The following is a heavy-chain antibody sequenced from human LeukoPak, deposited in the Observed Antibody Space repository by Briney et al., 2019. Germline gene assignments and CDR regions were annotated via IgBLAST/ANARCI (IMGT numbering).Heavy chain of an antibody. CDR1: GFNFSNAW. Sequence: PGGSLRLSCAASGFNFSNAWMSWVRQAPGKGLEWVGRIKSKTDGGTTDYAAPVKGRFTISRDDSKNTLYLQMNSLKTEDTAVYYCTTLSGWSELDYWGQGTLVTVSS. V-gene: IGHV3-15*01. CDR2: IKSKTDGGTT. J-gene: IGHJ4*02. CDR3: TTLSGWSELDY. D-gene: IGHD6-19*01.